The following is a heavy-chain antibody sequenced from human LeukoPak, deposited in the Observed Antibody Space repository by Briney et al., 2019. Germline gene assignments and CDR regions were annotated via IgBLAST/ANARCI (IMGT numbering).Heavy chain of an antibody. J-gene: IGHJ4*02. CDR2: ISSSSSYI. CDR3: AREDSYYYGSGSYPFDY. CDR1: GFTFSSYS. Sequence: GGSLRLSCAASGFTFSSYSMNWVRQAPGKGLEWVSSISSSSSYIYYADSVKGRFTISRDNAENSLYLQMNSLRAEDTAVYYCAREDSYYYGSGSYPFDYWGQGTLVTVSS. D-gene: IGHD3-10*01. V-gene: IGHV3-21*01.